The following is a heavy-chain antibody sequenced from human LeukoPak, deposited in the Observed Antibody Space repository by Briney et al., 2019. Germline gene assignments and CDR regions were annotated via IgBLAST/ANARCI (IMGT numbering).Heavy chain of an antibody. CDR1: GDSISSGGYY. CDR2: VYYSGST. D-gene: IGHD3/OR15-3a*01. V-gene: IGHV4-31*03. Sequence: KASQTLSLTCTVSGDSISSGGYYWSWIRQHPGKGLEWIGSVYYSGSTYYNPSLKSRLTISKDTSKNQFSLKLSSVTAADTAVYFCATSRNVDQFDIWGQGTVVTVSS. CDR3: ATSRNVDQFDI. J-gene: IGHJ3*02.